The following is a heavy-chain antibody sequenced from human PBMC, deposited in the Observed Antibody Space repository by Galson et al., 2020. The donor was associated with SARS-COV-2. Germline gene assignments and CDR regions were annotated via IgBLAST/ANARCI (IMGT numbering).Heavy chain of an antibody. Sequence: GGSLRLSCAASGFTFSSYGMHWVRQAPGKGLEWVAVIWYDGSNKYYADSVKGRFTISRDNSKNTLYLQMNSLRAEDTAVYYCARDYYDSSGYTVDAFDIWGQGTRVTVSS. V-gene: IGHV3-33*01. J-gene: IGHJ3*02. D-gene: IGHD3-22*01. CDR3: ARDYYDSSGYTVDAFDI. CDR2: IWYDGSNK. CDR1: GFTFSSYG.